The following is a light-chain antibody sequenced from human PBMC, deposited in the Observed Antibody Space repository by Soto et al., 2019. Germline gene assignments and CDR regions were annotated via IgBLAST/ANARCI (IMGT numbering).Light chain of an antibody. CDR3: SSYARNRDII. CDR1: SSDVGAYSY. V-gene: IGLV2-8*01. Sequence: QSALTQPPSASGSPGQSVAISCTGTSSDVGAYSYVSWYQQHPGKAPKLMIYEVSKRHSGVPDRFSGSKSGNTASLTVSGLQSEDEADYYCSSYARNRDIIFVGGTKLTVL. CDR2: EVS. J-gene: IGLJ2*01.